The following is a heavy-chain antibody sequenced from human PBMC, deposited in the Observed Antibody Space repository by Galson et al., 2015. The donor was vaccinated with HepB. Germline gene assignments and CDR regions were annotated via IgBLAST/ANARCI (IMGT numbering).Heavy chain of an antibody. V-gene: IGHV3-23*01. J-gene: IGHJ2*01. CDR3: AKEGRAVTGFRYFDL. D-gene: IGHD3-9*01. CDR2: ISGSGGGT. CDR1: GFTFSNYA. Sequence: SLRLSCAASGFTFSNYAMNWVRQAPGKGLEWVSAISGSGGGTYYADSVKGRFTISRDNSKNTLYLQMNSLRAEDTAVYYCAKEGRAVTGFRYFDLWGRGTLVTVSS.